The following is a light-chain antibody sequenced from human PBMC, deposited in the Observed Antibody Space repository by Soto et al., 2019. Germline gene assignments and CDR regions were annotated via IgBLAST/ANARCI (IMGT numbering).Light chain of an antibody. CDR3: MQPLQSWT. CDR1: QSLLHSNGYNY. J-gene: IGKJ1*01. Sequence: DIVMTQSPLSLPVTPGEPASISCRSSQSLLHSNGYNYLDWYLQKPGQSPQLLIYLGSNRASGVPDRFSGSGSGTDFTLKISRVEAEAVGVYYCMQPLQSWTFGQGTKVEIK. V-gene: IGKV2-28*01. CDR2: LGS.